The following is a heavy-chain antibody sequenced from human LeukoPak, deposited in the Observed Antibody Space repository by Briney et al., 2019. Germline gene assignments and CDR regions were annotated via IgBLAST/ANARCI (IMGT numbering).Heavy chain of an antibody. CDR2: ISAYNGNT. J-gene: IGHJ5*02. D-gene: IGHD3-9*01. CDR3: ARDRRHYDVLTGYYSLRVDP. V-gene: IGHV1-18*01. CDR1: GYTFTSYG. Sequence: ASVKVSCKASGYTFTSYGISWVRQAPGQGLEWMGWISAYNGNTNYAQKLQGRVTMTTDTSTSTAYMELRSLRSDDTAVYYCARDRRHYDVLTGYYSLRVDPWGQGTLVTVSS.